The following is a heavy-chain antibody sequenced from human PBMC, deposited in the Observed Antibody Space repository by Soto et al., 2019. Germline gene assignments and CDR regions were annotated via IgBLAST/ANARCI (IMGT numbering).Heavy chain of an antibody. CDR3: VRVSGIYYYGMDV. V-gene: IGHV4-34*01. J-gene: IGHJ6*02. CDR1: GGSFSGYY. CDR2: INHSGST. Sequence: QVQLQQWGAGLLKPSETLSLTCAVYGGSFSGYYWNWIRQPPGKGLEWIGEINHSGSTNYNPSLKSRVTISVDTSKNQFSLKLSSVTAADTAVYYCVRVSGIYYYGMDVWGQGTTVTVSS. D-gene: IGHD3-10*01.